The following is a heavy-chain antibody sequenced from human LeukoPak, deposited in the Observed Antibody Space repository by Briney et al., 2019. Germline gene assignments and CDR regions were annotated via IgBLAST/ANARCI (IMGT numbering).Heavy chain of an antibody. CDR2: ISSSSSYI. CDR1: GFTFSSYA. Sequence: GGSLRLSCAASGFTFSSYAMSWVRQAPGEGLEWVSSISSSSSYIYYADSVKGRFTISRDNAKNSLYLQMNSLRAEDTAVYYCARGPYGDSAFDIWGQGTMVTVSS. V-gene: IGHV3-21*01. D-gene: IGHD4-17*01. CDR3: ARGPYGDSAFDI. J-gene: IGHJ3*02.